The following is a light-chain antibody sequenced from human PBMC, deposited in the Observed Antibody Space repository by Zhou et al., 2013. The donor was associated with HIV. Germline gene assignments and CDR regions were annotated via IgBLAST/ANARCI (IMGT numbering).Light chain of an antibody. J-gene: IGKJ5*01. CDR3: MQALQTPSIT. CDR2: KVS. Sequence: DIVLTQTPLSSLVTLGQPASISCRSSQSLVYSDGDTYLSWLHQRPGQPPRLLIYKVSTRFSGVPDRFSGSGAGTDFTLKISRVEAEDVGVYYCMQALQTPSITFGQGTRLEIK. CDR1: QSLVYSDGDTY. V-gene: IGKV2-24*01.